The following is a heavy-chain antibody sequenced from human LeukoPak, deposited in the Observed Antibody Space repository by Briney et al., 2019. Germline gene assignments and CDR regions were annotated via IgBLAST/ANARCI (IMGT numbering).Heavy chain of an antibody. CDR3: ARDGTPTDDY. Sequence: GASVKVSCKASGYTFSNFGINWVRQAPGQGLEWMGWISGNNDNPNYGQKFQGRFALTTDSSTSTAYMELRNLRSDDTAVYFCARDGTPTDDYWGQGTLVTVSS. V-gene: IGHV1-18*01. CDR2: ISGNNDNP. J-gene: IGHJ4*02. D-gene: IGHD4-17*01. CDR1: GYTFSNFG.